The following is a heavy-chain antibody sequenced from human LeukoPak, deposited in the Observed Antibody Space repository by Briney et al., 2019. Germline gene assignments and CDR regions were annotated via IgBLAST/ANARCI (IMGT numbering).Heavy chain of an antibody. Sequence: GGSLRLSCTGSGFTFSNYVMSWVRQAPGKGLEWVSVIYSGGSTYYADSVKGRFTISRDNSKNTLYLQMNSLRAEDTAVYYCATREEGIWDAFDIWGQGTMVTVSS. D-gene: IGHD2-15*01. CDR2: IYSGGST. J-gene: IGHJ3*02. CDR1: GFTFSNYV. V-gene: IGHV3-66*01. CDR3: ATREEGIWDAFDI.